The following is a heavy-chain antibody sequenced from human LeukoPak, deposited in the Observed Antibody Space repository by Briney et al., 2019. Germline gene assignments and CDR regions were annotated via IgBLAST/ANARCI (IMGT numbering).Heavy chain of an antibody. CDR1: GGSINSHY. Sequence: SETLSLTCAVSGGSINSHYWGWIWQPPGKGLQWIGDIYYKGKNNYNPSLKSRVTISLDKSKDHLSLNLTSVLAADTAIYYCVRRDTGWNYFDYWGRGILVTVSS. J-gene: IGHJ4*02. CDR3: VRRDTGWNYFDY. V-gene: IGHV4-59*08. D-gene: IGHD6-19*01. CDR2: IYYKGKN.